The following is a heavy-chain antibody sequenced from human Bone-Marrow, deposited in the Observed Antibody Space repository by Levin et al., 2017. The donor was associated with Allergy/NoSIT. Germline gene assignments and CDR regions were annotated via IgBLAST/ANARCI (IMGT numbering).Heavy chain of an antibody. Sequence: SCEVSRETVGSNYMIWVRQAPGLFLDWFSLLSPFSFFLPSSFSSLTGRFSISRDNSKNTLYLQMNSLRVEDTAMYYCLWGRYTVTPYWGRGTLVTVSS. CDR3: LWGRYTVTPY. CDR2: LSPFSFFLP. CDR1: RETVGSNY. V-gene: IGHV3-53*01. J-gene: IGHJ4*02. D-gene: IGHD3-16*01.